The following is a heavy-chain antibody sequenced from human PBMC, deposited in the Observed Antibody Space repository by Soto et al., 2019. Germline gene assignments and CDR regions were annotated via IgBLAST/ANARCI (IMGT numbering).Heavy chain of an antibody. CDR1: GGSFSGYY. J-gene: IGHJ6*02. D-gene: IGHD3-3*01. V-gene: IGHV4-34*01. CDR2: INHSGST. CDR3: ARGQVVIISYYYCMDV. Sequence: PSETLSLTCAVYGGSFSGYYWSWIRQPPGKGLEWIGEINHSGSTNYNPSLKSRVTISVDTSKNQFSLKLSSVTAADTAVYYCARGQVVIISYYYCMDVWGQGTTVTVSS.